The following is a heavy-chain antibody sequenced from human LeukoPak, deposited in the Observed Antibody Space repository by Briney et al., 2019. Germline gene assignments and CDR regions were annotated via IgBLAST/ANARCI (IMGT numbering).Heavy chain of an antibody. D-gene: IGHD6-19*01. CDR1: GYSFTNFD. CDR3: ARGPQWRGDYYYMDV. V-gene: IGHV1-8*01. CDR2: MNPNSGNK. Sequence: GASVNVSCKASGYSFTNFDINWVRQATGQGLEWMGWMNPNSGNKGYAQKFQGRVTMTMNTSITTAYMELSSLRSEDTAVYYCARGPQWRGDYYYMDVWGRGTTVSVS. J-gene: IGHJ6*03.